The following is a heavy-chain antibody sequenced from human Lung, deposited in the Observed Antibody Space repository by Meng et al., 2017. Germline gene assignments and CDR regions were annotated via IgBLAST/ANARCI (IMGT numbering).Heavy chain of an antibody. J-gene: IGHJ4*02. CDR2: IKQDGSEK. D-gene: IGHD3-10*01. Sequence: GGSLRLSCAASGFTFSSYWMSWVRQAPGKGLEWVSNIKQDGSEKYYVDSVKGRFTISRDNAKNSLYLQMNSLRAEDTAVYYCARLRYYGSGSCDYWGQGTRVTVSS. CDR1: GFTFSSYW. CDR3: ARLRYYGSGSCDY. V-gene: IGHV3-7*01.